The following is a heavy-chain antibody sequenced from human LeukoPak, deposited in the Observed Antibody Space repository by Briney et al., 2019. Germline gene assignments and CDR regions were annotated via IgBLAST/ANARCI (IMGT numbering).Heavy chain of an antibody. J-gene: IGHJ3*02. CDR1: GGSISSYY. V-gene: IGHV4-59*01. CDR2: IYYSGST. CDR3: ARRELPDAFDI. Sequence: SETLSLTCTVSGGSISSYYWSWIRQPPGKGLEWIGYIYYSGSTNYNPSLKSRVTISVDTSKNQFSLKLSSVTAADTAVYYCARRELPDAFDIWGQGTMVTVSS. D-gene: IGHD1-26*01.